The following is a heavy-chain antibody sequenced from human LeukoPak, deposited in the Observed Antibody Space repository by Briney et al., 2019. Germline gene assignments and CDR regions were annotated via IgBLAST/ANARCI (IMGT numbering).Heavy chain of an antibody. CDR2: INSDGSWT. CDR3: AKDLSEYDSSGYSYLSFDY. V-gene: IGHV3-74*01. Sequence: GGSLRLSCAASGNYWMHWVRQAPGKGLVWVSHINSDGSWTSYADSVKGRFTISKDNAKNTVYLQMNNLRAEDTAVYYCAKDLSEYDSSGYSYLSFDYWGQGALVTVFS. D-gene: IGHD3-22*01. CDR1: GNYW. J-gene: IGHJ4*02.